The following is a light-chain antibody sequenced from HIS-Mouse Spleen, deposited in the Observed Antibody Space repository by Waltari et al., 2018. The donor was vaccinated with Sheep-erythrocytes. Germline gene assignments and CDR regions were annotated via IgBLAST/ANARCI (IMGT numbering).Light chain of an antibody. V-gene: IGKV2-28*01. CDR2: LGS. J-gene: IGKJ1*01. CDR1: QSLLHSNGYNY. CDR3: MQALQTPWT. Sequence: DIVMTQSPLSLPVTPGESASISCRYSQSLLHSNGYNYLDWYLQKPGQSPQLLIYLGSNRASGVPDRFSGSGSGTDFTLKISRVEAEDVGVYYCMQALQTPWTFGQGTKVEIK.